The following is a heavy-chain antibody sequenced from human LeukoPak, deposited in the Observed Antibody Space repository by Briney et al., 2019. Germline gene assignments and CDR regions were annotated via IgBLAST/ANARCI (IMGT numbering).Heavy chain of an antibody. CDR1: GYTFTSYD. CDR3: ARGNSGSRSVVR. CDR2: MNPKSGNT. D-gene: IGHD1-26*01. J-gene: IGHJ4*02. V-gene: IGHV1-8*01. Sequence: ASVKVSCKASGYTFTSYDINWVRQATGQGLEWMGWMNPKSGNTGYAQKFQGRVTMTRNTSISTAYMELSSLRSEDTAVYYCARGNSGSRSVVRWGQGTLVTVSS.